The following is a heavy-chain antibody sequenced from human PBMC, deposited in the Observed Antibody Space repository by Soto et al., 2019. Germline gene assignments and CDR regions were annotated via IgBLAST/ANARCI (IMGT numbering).Heavy chain of an antibody. CDR1: GFTFSSYG. CDR3: ARKDGSSGYYFFDY. J-gene: IGHJ4*02. V-gene: IGHV3-30*03. Sequence: PGGSLRLSFAASGFTFSSYGMHWVRQAPGKGLEWVAVISYDGSNKYYADSVKGRFTVSRDNSRNTLYLQMNSLRTEDTAVYYCARKDGSSGYYFFDYWGQGT. D-gene: IGHD3-22*01. CDR2: ISYDGSNK.